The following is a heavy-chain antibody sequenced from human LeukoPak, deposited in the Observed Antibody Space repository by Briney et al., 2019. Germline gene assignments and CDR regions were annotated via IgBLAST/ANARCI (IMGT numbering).Heavy chain of an antibody. Sequence: SETLSLTCTASGGSISSYYRSWIRHPPGKGLERIGFIFYSGTTNYNPSLKSRVTISVDTSKNQFSLKLSSVTAADTAVYYCARSSYQLLSYYYCYMDVWGKGTTVTVSS. J-gene: IGHJ6*03. CDR2: IFYSGTT. CDR1: GGSISSYY. V-gene: IGHV4-59*01. CDR3: ARSSYQLLSYYYCYMDV. D-gene: IGHD2-2*01.